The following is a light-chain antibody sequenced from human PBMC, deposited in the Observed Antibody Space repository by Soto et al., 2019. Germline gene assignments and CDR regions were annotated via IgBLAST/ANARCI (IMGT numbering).Light chain of an antibody. CDR3: SSFTSSITII. CDR1: NSDIGDYNY. CDR2: EVT. V-gene: IGLV2-14*01. Sequence: QSALTQPASVSGSPGQSITISCTGTNSDIGDYNYVSWYQQHPGRVPKLIIYEVTNRPSGVSNRFSGSKSGNSASLTISGLQAEDEADYYCSSFTSSITIIFGSGTKLTVL. J-gene: IGLJ1*01.